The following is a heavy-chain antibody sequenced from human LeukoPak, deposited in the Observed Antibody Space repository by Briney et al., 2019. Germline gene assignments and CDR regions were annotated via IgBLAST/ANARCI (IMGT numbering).Heavy chain of an antibody. CDR2: FYYSGST. D-gene: IGHD3-22*01. CDR1: GGSISSSSYS. CDR3: ARPYDRGAFDI. Sequence: PSETLSLTCTVSGGSISSSSYSWGWIRQPPGKGLEWIGTFYYSGSTYYNPSLKSRVTISVDTFRNHFSLKLNSVTAADTAVYYCARPYDRGAFDIWGQGTMDTVSS. J-gene: IGHJ3*02. V-gene: IGHV4-39*01.